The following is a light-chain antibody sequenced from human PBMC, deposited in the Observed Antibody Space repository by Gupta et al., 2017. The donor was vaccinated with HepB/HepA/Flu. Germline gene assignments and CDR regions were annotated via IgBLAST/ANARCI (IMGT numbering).Light chain of an antibody. J-gene: IGKJ2*01. CDR3: QQYKNWPPYT. Sequence: EIVMTQSPATLSVSPGDRATLSCRASPSVSSTLAWYQQKPGQSPRLLIYGASTRATGIPARFSGSGSGTEFTLTISILQSEDFAVYYCQQYKNWPPYTFGQGTKLEIK. CDR1: PSVSST. CDR2: GAS. V-gene: IGKV3-15*01.